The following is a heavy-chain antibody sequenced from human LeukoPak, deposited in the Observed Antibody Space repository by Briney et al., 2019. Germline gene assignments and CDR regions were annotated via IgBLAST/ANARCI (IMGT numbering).Heavy chain of an antibody. D-gene: IGHD4-17*01. V-gene: IGHV4-39*01. CDR3: ARQGAGYGDYAH. J-gene: IGHJ4*02. CDR2: IYYIGST. Sequence: SETLSLTCIVSGGSISSTNYYWGWIRQSPGMGLEWIGSIYYIGSTYYNPSLKNRVTISVDTSKNQFSLKLSSVTAADTAVYYCARQGAGYGDYAHWGQGTLVTVPS. CDR1: GGSISSTNYY.